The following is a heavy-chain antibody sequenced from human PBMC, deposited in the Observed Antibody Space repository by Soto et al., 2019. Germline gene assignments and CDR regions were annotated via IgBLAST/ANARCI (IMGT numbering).Heavy chain of an antibody. CDR3: ARVRIVGAREIDF. D-gene: IGHD1-26*01. CDR1: GYTFNRHG. V-gene: IGHV1-18*04. CDR2: ISGYNGDI. J-gene: IGHJ4*02. Sequence: QVHLVQSGGEVTTPGASVKVSCKASGYTFNRHGITWVRQAPGQGLEWMGWISGYNGDINYEQKFQGRGTLSSDTLTSTVYLELKSRRFDDTAVYYCARVRIVGAREIDFWGQGTLVTVSS.